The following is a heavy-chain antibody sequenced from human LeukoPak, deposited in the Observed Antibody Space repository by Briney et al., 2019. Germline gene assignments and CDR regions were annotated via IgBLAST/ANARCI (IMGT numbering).Heavy chain of an antibody. J-gene: IGHJ3*02. V-gene: IGHV3-30*18. D-gene: IGHD5-18*01. CDR2: ISYDGGKK. CDR1: GFTFSTYG. Sequence: PGRSLRLSCEAAGFTFSTYGMHWVRRAPGKGLEWVALISYDGGKKYYADSVKGRFTISRDNSKNTLYLQTNSLIPDDTAVYYCAKGKQQWWTFDALDIWGQGTTVTVSS. CDR3: AKGKQQWWTFDALDI.